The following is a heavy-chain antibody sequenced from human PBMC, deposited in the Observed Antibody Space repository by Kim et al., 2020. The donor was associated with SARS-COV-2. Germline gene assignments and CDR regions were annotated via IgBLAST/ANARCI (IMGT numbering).Heavy chain of an antibody. V-gene: IGHV4-4*02. J-gene: IGHJ6*01. D-gene: IGHD6-13*01. CDR3: ARERVIAAAGEYYYYYGMDV. CDR2: IYHSGST. Sequence: SETLSLTCAVSGGSISSSNWWSWVRQPPGKGLEWIGEIYHSGSTNYNPSLKSRVTISVDKSKNQFSLKLTSVTAADTAVYYCARERVIAAAGEYYYYYGMDVWGQGTTATVSS. CDR1: GGSISSSNW.